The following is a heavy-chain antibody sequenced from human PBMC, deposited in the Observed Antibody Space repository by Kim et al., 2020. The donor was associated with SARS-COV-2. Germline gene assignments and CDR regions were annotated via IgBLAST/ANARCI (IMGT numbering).Heavy chain of an antibody. CDR2: IIPIFGTA. Sequence: SVKVSCKASGGTFSSYAISWVRQAPGQGLEWMGGIIPIFGTANYAQKFQGRVTITADESTSTAYMELSSLRSEDTAVYYCARSIAVAGMGGHYYYYYGMDVWGQGTTVTVSS. J-gene: IGHJ6*02. CDR1: GGTFSSYA. V-gene: IGHV1-69*13. D-gene: IGHD6-19*01. CDR3: ARSIAVAGMGGHYYYYYGMDV.